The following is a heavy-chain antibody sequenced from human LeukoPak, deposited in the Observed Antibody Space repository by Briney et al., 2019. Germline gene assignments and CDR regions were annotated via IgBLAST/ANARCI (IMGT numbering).Heavy chain of an antibody. V-gene: IGHV3-23*01. D-gene: IGHD6-6*01. CDR3: AKSIRQLDYYYYYMDV. CDR2: ISGSGCST. CDR1: GFTFSSYA. Sequence: SGGSLRLSCAASGFTFSSYAMSWVRQAPGKGLEWVSAISGSGCSTYYADSVKGRFTISRDNSKNTLYLQMNSLRAEDTAVYYCAKSIRQLDYYYYYMDVWGKGTTLTVSS. J-gene: IGHJ6*03.